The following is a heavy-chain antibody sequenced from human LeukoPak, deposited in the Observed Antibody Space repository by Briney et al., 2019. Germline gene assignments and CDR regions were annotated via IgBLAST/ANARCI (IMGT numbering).Heavy chain of an antibody. Sequence: GGSLRLSCAASGFTFSSYAMSWVRQAPGKGLEWVSAISGSGGSTYYADSVKGRFTISRDNSKNTLYLQMNSLRAGDTAVYYCAKAQVGGYCGGGSCYSVDYWGQGTLVTVSS. D-gene: IGHD2-15*01. J-gene: IGHJ4*02. CDR2: ISGSGGST. V-gene: IGHV3-23*01. CDR1: GFTFSSYA. CDR3: AKAQVGGYCGGGSCYSVDY.